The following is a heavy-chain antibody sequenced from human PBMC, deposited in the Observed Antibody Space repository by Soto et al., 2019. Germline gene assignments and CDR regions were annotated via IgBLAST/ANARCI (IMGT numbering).Heavy chain of an antibody. V-gene: IGHV4-39*01. CDR1: GGSISSSSYY. Sequence: SETLSLTCTVSGGSISSSSYYWGWIRQPPGKGLEWIGSIYYSGSTYYNPSLKSRVTISVDTSKNQFSLKLSSVTAADTAVYYCARQNYYDSSGPWDFDYWGQGTLVTVYS. CDR3: ARQNYYDSSGPWDFDY. CDR2: IYYSGST. J-gene: IGHJ4*02. D-gene: IGHD3-22*01.